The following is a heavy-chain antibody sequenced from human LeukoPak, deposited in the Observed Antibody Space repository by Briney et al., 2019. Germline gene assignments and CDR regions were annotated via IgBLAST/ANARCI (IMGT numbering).Heavy chain of an antibody. CDR3: ARLGRIAVAGNY. CDR2: ISYDGSNK. D-gene: IGHD6-19*01. CDR1: GFTFSSYA. V-gene: IGHV3-30*04. Sequence: GGSLRLSCAASGFTFSSYAMHWVRQAPGKGLEWVAVISYDGSNKYYADSVKGRFTISRDNSKNTLYLQMNSLRAEDTAVYHCARLGRIAVAGNYWGQGTLVTVSS. J-gene: IGHJ4*02.